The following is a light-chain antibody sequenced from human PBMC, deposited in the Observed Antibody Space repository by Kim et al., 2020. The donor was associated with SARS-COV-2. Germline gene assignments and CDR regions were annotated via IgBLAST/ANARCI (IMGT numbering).Light chain of an antibody. Sequence: ETVLTQFPATLSLSPGERAALSCRASQSVSTSLAWFQQKPGQAPRLLIYDASNRATGIPGRFSGSGSGTDFTLTISSLEPEDFAVYYCQQRTSWWTFGQGTKVDIK. V-gene: IGKV3-11*01. CDR3: QQRTSWWT. J-gene: IGKJ1*01. CDR1: QSVSTS. CDR2: DAS.